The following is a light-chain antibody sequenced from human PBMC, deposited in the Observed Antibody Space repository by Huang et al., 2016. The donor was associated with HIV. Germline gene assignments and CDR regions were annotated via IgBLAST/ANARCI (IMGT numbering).Light chain of an antibody. CDR3: QQYSNFSRT. Sequence: DIQMTQFPTTLSASVGDRVTITCRASQSIGNWLAWYQQKPGKAPKLLIYEASSLESGVPARFSGSGSGTEFTLTISSLQPDDFASYYCQQYSNFSRTFGQGTKVEIK. CDR2: EAS. CDR1: QSIGNW. V-gene: IGKV1-5*03. J-gene: IGKJ1*01.